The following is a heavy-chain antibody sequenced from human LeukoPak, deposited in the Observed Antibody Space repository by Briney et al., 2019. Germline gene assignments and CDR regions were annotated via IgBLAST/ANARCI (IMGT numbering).Heavy chain of an antibody. V-gene: IGHV1-69*05. CDR2: IIPIFGTA. D-gene: IGHD3-10*01. J-gene: IGHJ3*02. Sequence: SVKLSCKASGGTFSSYAISWVRQAPGQGLEWMGGIIPIFGTANYAQKFQGRVTITTDESTSTAYMELSSLRSEDTAVYYCARGRGLGITMPVDAFDIWGQGTMVTVSS. CDR1: GGTFSSYA. CDR3: ARGRGLGITMPVDAFDI.